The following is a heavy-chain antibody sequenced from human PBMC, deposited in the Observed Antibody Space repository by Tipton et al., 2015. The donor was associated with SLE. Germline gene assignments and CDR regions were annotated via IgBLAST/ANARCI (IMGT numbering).Heavy chain of an antibody. Sequence: TLSLTCTVSGGSISSSVYYWGWIRQPPGKGLEWIGSIYYSGSTYYNPSLKSRVTISVNTSKNQFSLRLSSVTAADSAVYYCARADGSYFYYFMDVWGKGTTVTVSS. V-gene: IGHV4-39*07. D-gene: IGHD3-10*01. CDR2: IYYSGST. J-gene: IGHJ6*03. CDR1: GGSISSSVYY. CDR3: ARADGSYFYYFMDV.